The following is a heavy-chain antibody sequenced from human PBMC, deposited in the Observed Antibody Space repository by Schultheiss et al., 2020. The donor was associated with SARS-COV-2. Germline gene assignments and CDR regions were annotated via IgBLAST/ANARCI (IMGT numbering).Heavy chain of an antibody. J-gene: IGHJ6*02. CDR2: INHSGST. V-gene: IGHV4-34*01. CDR1: GYSISSGYY. CDR3: ASLSLLWFGETYYYYGMDV. Sequence: SQTLSLTCAVSGYSISSGYYWSWIRQPPGKGLEWIGEINHSGSTNYNPSLKSRVTISVDTSKNQFSLKLSSVTAADTAVYYCASLSLLWFGETYYYYGMDVWGQGTTVTVSS. D-gene: IGHD3-10*01.